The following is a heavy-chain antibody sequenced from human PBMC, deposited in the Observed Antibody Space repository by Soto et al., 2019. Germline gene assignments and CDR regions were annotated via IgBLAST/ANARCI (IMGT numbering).Heavy chain of an antibody. CDR3: ARDKITGLFDY. Sequence: QVQLQQWGAGLLKPSETLSLTCAVYGGSFSGYYWTWIRQPPGTGLEWIGEINHSGSTNYNPSLKSRGTISVDTSKNQFSLKLTSVTAADTAVYDCARDKITGLFDYWGQGPLVTVSS. J-gene: IGHJ4*02. D-gene: IGHD2-8*02. CDR1: GGSFSGYY. V-gene: IGHV4-34*01. CDR2: INHSGST.